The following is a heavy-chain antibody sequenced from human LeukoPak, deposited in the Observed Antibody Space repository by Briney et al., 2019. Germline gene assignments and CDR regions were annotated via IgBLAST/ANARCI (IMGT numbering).Heavy chain of an antibody. CDR2: ISDRGGGT. CDR3: AKGVNGYNLGGGDY. J-gene: IGHJ4*02. D-gene: IGHD5-24*01. V-gene: IGHV3-23*01. Sequence: GGSLRLSCAAPGFTLSNYPVTWVRQAPGKGLEWVSGISDRGGGTFYADSVKGRFTISRDNSKNTLYLQMNSLRPEDTAVYYFAKGVNGYNLGGGDYWGQGTLVTVSS. CDR1: GFTLSNYP.